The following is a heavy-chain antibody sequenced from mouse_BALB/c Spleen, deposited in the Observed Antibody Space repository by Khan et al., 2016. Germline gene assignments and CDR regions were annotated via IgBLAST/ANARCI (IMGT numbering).Heavy chain of an antibody. V-gene: IGHV1S136*01. CDR2: IDPYNDGT. D-gene: IGHD2-2*01. CDR3: ARRGYTGTYFDY. CDR1: GYTFTSYV. Sequence: VQLQQSGPELVKPGASVKMSCKSSGYTFTSYVMHWVKQKPGQGPEWIGYIDPYNDGTKYNEKLKGKATLTSDKSSSTAYMELSSLTSEDSAVYYCARRGYTGTYFDYWGQGTTLTVSS. J-gene: IGHJ2*01.